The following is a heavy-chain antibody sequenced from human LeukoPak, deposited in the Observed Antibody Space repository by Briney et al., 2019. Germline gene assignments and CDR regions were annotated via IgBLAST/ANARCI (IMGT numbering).Heavy chain of an antibody. Sequence: SETLSLTCTVSGGSISSSTYFWGWIRQPPGKGLEWIGYIYYSGSTNYNPSLKSRVTISVDTSKNQFSLKLSSVTAADTAVYYCMSNYLQGGYYLNYWGQGTLVTVSS. CDR1: GGSISSSTYF. J-gene: IGHJ4*02. D-gene: IGHD2/OR15-2a*01. V-gene: IGHV4-61*05. CDR3: MSNYLQGGYYLNY. CDR2: IYYSGST.